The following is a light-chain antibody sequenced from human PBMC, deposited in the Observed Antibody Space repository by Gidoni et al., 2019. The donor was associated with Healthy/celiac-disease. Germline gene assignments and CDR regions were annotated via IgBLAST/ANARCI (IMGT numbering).Light chain of an antibody. V-gene: IGKV3-11*01. CDR1: QSVSSY. J-gene: IGKJ3*01. Sequence: EIVFTPSPATLSLSPGERATLSCRASQSVSSYLAWYQQKPGQAPRLLIYDASNRATGIPARFSGSGSGTDFTLTISSLEPEDFAVYYCQQRSNWPRFTFGPGTKVDIK. CDR3: QQRSNWPRFT. CDR2: DAS.